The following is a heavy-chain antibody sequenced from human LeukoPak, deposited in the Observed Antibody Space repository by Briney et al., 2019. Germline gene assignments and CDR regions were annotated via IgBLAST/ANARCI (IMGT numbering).Heavy chain of an antibody. CDR3: ARDGWLDY. CDR2: IYYSGST. Sequence: SETLSLTCTVSGGSISSSSYYWGWIRQPPGKGLEWIGSIYYSGSTYYNPSLKSRVTISVDTSKNQFSLKLSSVTAADTAVYYCARDGWLDYWGQGTLVTVSS. V-gene: IGHV4-39*07. CDR1: GGSISSSSYY. J-gene: IGHJ4*02. D-gene: IGHD6-19*01.